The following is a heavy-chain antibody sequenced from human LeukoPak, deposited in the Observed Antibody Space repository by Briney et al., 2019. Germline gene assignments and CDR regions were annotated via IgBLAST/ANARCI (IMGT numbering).Heavy chain of an antibody. CDR1: GGSISRYY. CDR3: ARVPHWGSGGFDY. J-gene: IGHJ4*02. D-gene: IGHD7-27*01. Sequence: NPSETLSLTCTVSGGSISRYYWRWIRQPARRGLEWIGCIYTIGGTNYNPSRRSGFTLSVNTPKKQFSLKLSSVTAADTAVYYRARVPHWGSGGFDYWGQGTLVTVSS. CDR2: IYTIGGT. V-gene: IGHV4-4*07.